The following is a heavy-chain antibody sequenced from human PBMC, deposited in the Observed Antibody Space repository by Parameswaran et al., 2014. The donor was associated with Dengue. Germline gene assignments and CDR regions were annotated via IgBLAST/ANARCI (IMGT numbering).Heavy chain of an antibody. D-gene: IGHD3-3*01. Sequence: MPGKGLEWMGIIYPGDSDTRYSPSFQGQVTISADKSISTAYLHWSSLKASDTAIYYCARPGGIYDASHYYFDYWGQGTLVTVSS. CDR2: IYPGDSDT. J-gene: IGHJ4*02. CDR3: ARPGGIYDASHYYFDY. V-gene: IGHV5-51*01.